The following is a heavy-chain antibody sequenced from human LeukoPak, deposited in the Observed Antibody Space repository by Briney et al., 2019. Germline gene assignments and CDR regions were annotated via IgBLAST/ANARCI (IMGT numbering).Heavy chain of an antibody. V-gene: IGHV1-18*01. Sequence: GASVKVSCKASGYTFTSYGISWVRQAPGQGLEWMGWISAYNGNTNYAQKLQGRVTMTTDTSTSTAYMELRSLRSDDTAVYYCARDVKFTAYCGGDCYGPPAYWGQGTLVTVSS. CDR3: ARDVKFTAYCGGDCYGPPAY. CDR1: GYTFTSYG. J-gene: IGHJ4*02. D-gene: IGHD2-21*02. CDR2: ISAYNGNT.